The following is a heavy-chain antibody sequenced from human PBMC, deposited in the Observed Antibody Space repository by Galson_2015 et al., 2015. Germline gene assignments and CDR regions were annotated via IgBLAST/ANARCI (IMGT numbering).Heavy chain of an antibody. D-gene: IGHD2-15*01. CDR1: GYTFTCYA. Sequence: SVKVSCKASGYTFTCYAMHWVRQAPGQRLEWMGWINAGNGNTKYSQKFQGRVTITRDTSASTAYMELSSLRSEDTAVYYCAGRYCSGGSCYGTYFDYWGQGTLVTVSS. J-gene: IGHJ4*02. CDR3: AGRYCSGGSCYGTYFDY. V-gene: IGHV1-3*01. CDR2: INAGNGNT.